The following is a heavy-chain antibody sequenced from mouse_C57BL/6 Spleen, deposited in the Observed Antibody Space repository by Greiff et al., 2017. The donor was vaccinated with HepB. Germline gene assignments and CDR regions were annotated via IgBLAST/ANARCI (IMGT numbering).Heavy chain of an antibody. J-gene: IGHJ4*01. Sequence: VQLQQPGAELVRPGSSVKLSCKASGYTFTSYWMHWVKQRPIQGLEWIGNIDPSDSETHYNQKFKDKATLTVDKSSSTAYMQLSSLTSEDSAVYYCARGGYYGWAMDYWGQGTSVTVSS. CDR1: GYTFTSYW. CDR3: ARGGYYGWAMDY. CDR2: IDPSDSET. D-gene: IGHD2-3*01. V-gene: IGHV1-52*01.